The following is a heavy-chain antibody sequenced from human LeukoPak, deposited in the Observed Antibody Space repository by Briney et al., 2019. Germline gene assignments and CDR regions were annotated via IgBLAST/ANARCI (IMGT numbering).Heavy chain of an antibody. CDR1: GASISGYY. V-gene: IGHV4-59*01. Sequence: PSETLSLTCTVSGASISGYYWSWIRQPPGKGLEWIGYISYSGSTNYNPSLRSRVTISVDTSTNQFSLKLSSVTAADTAVYYCARDSQSGGYELDYWGQGTLVTVSS. CDR3: ARDSQSGGYELDY. CDR2: ISYSGST. J-gene: IGHJ4*02. D-gene: IGHD5-12*01.